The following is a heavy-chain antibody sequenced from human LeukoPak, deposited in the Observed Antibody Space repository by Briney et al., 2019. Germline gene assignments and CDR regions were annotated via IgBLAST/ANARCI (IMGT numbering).Heavy chain of an antibody. CDR1: GFTFSSYG. Sequence: GRSLRLSCAASGFTFSSYGMHWVRQAPGKGLEWVAVISYDGSNKYYADSVKGRFTISRDNSKNTLYLQMNSLRAEDTAVYYCAKKRVGATYNWFDPWGQGTLVTVSS. CDR3: AKKRVGATYNWFDP. CDR2: ISYDGSNK. D-gene: IGHD1-26*01. V-gene: IGHV3-30*18. J-gene: IGHJ5*02.